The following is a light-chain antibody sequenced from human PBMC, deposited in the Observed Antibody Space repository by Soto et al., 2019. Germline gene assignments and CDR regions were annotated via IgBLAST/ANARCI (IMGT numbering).Light chain of an antibody. CDR2: AAS. CDR3: QQTYITPYT. CDR1: QSASYY. J-gene: IGKJ2*01. V-gene: IGKV1-39*01. Sequence: DIQMTQSPLSLSASVGDRVTISCRASQSASYYLNWYQQKPGKAPKLLIYAASNLQSGVPSRFSGSGSGTDFTLTISSVQPEDFATYYCQQTYITPYTFGQGTKLEIK.